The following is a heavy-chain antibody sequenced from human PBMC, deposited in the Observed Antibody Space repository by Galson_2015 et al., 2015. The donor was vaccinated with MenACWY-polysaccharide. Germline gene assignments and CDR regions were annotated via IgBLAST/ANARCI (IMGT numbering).Heavy chain of an antibody. CDR3: ARGFTLHSIVVVIQYYFDY. D-gene: IGHD3-22*01. CDR1: GFTFSSYW. J-gene: IGHJ4*02. V-gene: IGHV3-7*01. CDR2: IKQDGSEK. Sequence: SLRLSCAASGFTFSSYWMSWVRQAPGKGLEWVASIKQDGSEKYYVDSVKGRFTISRDNAKNSLYLQMNSLRAEDTAVYYCARGFTLHSIVVVIQYYFDYWGQGTLVTVSS.